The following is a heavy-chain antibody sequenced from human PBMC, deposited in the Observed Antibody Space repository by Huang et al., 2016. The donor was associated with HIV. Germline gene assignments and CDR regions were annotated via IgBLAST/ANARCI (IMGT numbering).Heavy chain of an antibody. CDR2: IKSDGSTT. D-gene: IGHD3-16*01. J-gene: IGHJ5*02. V-gene: IGHV3-74*03. Sequence: EVQLVESGGGLAQPGGSLRLSCAASGFSFRSFWMHWVRQAPGKGPVWVSRIKSDGSTTEYADSVKGRFTISRDNAKNTLYLQMNTLRAEDTAVYYCARDHRQGETPWGQGTLVTVSS. CDR1: GFSFRSFW. CDR3: ARDHRQGETP.